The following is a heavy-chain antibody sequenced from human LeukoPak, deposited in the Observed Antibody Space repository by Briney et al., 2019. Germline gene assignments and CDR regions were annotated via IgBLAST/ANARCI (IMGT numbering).Heavy chain of an antibody. CDR2: YTGSGGST. CDR3: ASRPAATLGPLDY. Sequence: PGGSLTLSCAASGFTFSKCAMAWVRQIPGKGLEWISIYTGSGGSTYYTDSVKGRFTVSRDNSKNTLYLQMNNLRVDDTATYFCASRPAATLGPLDYWGQGTLVTVSS. D-gene: IGHD2-15*01. J-gene: IGHJ4*02. V-gene: IGHV3-23*01. CDR1: GFTFSKCA.